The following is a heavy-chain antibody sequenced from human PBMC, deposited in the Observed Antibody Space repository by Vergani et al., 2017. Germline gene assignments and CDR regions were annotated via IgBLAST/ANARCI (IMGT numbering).Heavy chain of an antibody. V-gene: IGHV4-39*07. CDR2: IYYSGST. CDR1: GGSIISSSYY. Sequence: QLQLQESGPGLVKPSETLSLTCTVSGGSIISSSYYWGWIRQPPGKGLEWIGSIYYSGSTYYNPSLKSRVTISVDTSKNQFSLKLSSVTAAATAVYYCARGDYDFWSGYFDYWGQGTLVTVSS. CDR3: ARGDYDFWSGYFDY. D-gene: IGHD3-3*01. J-gene: IGHJ4*02.